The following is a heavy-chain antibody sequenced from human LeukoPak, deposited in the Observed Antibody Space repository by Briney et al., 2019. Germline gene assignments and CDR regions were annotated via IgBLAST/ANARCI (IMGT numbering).Heavy chain of an antibody. Sequence: PGGSLRLSCAASGSTFSSYAMSWVRQAPGKGLEWVSAISGSGGSTYYADSVKGRFTISRDNSKNTLYLQMNSLRAEDTAVYYCAKDSRHPLWFGESLGAFDIWGQGTMVTVSS. CDR2: ISGSGGST. V-gene: IGHV3-23*01. CDR1: GSTFSSYA. CDR3: AKDSRHPLWFGESLGAFDI. D-gene: IGHD3-10*01. J-gene: IGHJ3*02.